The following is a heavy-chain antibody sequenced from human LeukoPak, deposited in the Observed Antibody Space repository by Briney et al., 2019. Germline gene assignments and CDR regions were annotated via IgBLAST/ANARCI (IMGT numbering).Heavy chain of an antibody. CDR1: GFTFSSYG. V-gene: IGHV3-30*03. J-gene: IGHJ5*02. D-gene: IGHD3-9*01. CDR2: ISYDGSNK. Sequence: GGSLRLSCAASGFTFSSYGMHWVRQAPGKGLEWVAVISYDGSNKYYADSVKGRFTISRDNSKNTLYLQMNSLRAEDTAVYYCARDYYDILTGSNWFDPWGQGTLVTVSS. CDR3: ARDYYDILTGSNWFDP.